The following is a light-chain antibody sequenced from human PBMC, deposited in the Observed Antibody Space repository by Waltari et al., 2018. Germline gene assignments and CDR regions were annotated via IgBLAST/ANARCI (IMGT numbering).Light chain of an antibody. CDR3: CSYAGVV. V-gene: IGLV2-23*01. CDR2: EGS. CDR1: SRGVGSYNL. J-gene: IGLJ2*01. Sequence: QSALTQPASVSGSPGQSITISCTGTSRGVGSYNLVSWYQQHPGKAPKRMIYEGSKRPSGVSNRFSGSKSGNTASLTISGLQAEDEADYYCCSYAGVVFGGGTKLTIL.